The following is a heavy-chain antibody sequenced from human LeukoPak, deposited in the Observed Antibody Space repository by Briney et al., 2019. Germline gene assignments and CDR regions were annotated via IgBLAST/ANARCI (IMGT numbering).Heavy chain of an antibody. Sequence: SETLSLTCTVSGGSVSSGSYYWSWIRQPPGKGLEWIGYIYYSGSTSFNPSLKSRVTISVDTSKNQFSLKLSSVTAADTAVYYCARQPHRNWFDPWGQGTLVTVSS. J-gene: IGHJ5*02. CDR2: IYYSGST. CDR3: ARQPHRNWFDP. V-gene: IGHV4-61*01. CDR1: GGSVSSGSYY.